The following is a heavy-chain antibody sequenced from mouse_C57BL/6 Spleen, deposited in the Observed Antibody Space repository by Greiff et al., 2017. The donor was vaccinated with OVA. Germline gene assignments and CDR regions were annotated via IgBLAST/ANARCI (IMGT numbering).Heavy chain of an antibody. CDR3: ARNYGKGAWFAY. D-gene: IGHD2-1*01. CDR1: GYSFTSYY. CDR2: IYPGSGNT. Sequence: VQRVESGPELVKPGASVTISCKASGYSFTSYYIHWVKQRPGQGLEWIGWIYPGSGNTKYNEKFKGKATLTADTSSSTAYMQLSSLTSEDSAVYNCARNYGKGAWFAYWGQGTLVTVSA. V-gene: IGHV1-66*01. J-gene: IGHJ3*01.